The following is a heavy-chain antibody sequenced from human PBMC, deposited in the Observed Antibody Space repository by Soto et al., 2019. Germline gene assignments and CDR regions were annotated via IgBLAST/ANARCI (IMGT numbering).Heavy chain of an antibody. V-gene: IGHV1-8*01. Sequence: QVQLVQSGAEVKKPGASEKVSCKAAGYTFTNYDINWVRQASGQGLEWMGWLTPNNGDTGIAQKFQGRLTMTRNTSISTAYMELSSLKSEDTAVYYCARENGDFDYWGQGSQVTVSS. J-gene: IGHJ4*02. CDR1: GYTFTNYD. CDR2: LTPNNGDT. CDR3: ARENGDFDY. D-gene: IGHD4-17*01.